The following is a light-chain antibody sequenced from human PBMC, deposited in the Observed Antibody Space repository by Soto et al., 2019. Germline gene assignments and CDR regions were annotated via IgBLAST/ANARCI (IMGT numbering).Light chain of an antibody. Sequence: EIVLTQSPGTLSLSPGERATLSCRASQSVSSSYLAWYQQKPGQAPRLLIYGASSRATGIPDRFSGSGSGTYCTLTISRLEPEDFAVYYCKQYGSSPYTFGHGTKLEIK. CDR2: GAS. CDR3: KQYGSSPYT. J-gene: IGKJ2*01. CDR1: QSVSSSY. V-gene: IGKV3-20*01.